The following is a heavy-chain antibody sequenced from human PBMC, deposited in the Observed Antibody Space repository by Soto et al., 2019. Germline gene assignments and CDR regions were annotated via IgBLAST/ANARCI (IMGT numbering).Heavy chain of an antibody. CDR1: GGSINSGDYS. CDR2: IYHTGTT. J-gene: IGHJ3*02. V-gene: IGHV4-30-2*01. Sequence: PSETLSLTCTVSGGSINSGDYSWTWIRQPPGKGLEWIGYIYHTGTTYYNMSLKSRVTISVDRSKNQFSLKLSSVTAADTAVYYCARTPDIWGQGTMVTVSS. CDR3: ARTPDI.